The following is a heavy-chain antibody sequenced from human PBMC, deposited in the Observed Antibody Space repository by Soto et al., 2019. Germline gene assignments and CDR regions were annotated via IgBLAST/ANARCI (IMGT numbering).Heavy chain of an antibody. CDR1: GGSISSYY. D-gene: IGHD6-19*01. Sequence: SETLSLTCTVSGGSISSYYWSWIRQPPGKGLEWIGYIYYSGSTNYNPSLKSRVTISVDTSKNQFSLKLSSVTAADTAVYYCARDQVVAVAGYYYYYGMDVWGQGTTVPVS. J-gene: IGHJ6*02. CDR2: IYYSGST. CDR3: ARDQVVAVAGYYYYYGMDV. V-gene: IGHV4-59*01.